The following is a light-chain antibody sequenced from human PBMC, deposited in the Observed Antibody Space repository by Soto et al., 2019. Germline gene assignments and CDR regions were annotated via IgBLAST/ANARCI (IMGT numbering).Light chain of an antibody. Sequence: DIQMTQSPSTLSASVGDRVTITCRASRHINKWLAWYQQKPGKAPNLLIYEASSLESGVTSRFSGSGSGTEFTXXISSLQPDYFATYYCQQSNSFLTFGQGTKVEVK. CDR3: QQSNSFLT. V-gene: IGKV1-5*03. J-gene: IGKJ1*01. CDR2: EAS. CDR1: RHINKW.